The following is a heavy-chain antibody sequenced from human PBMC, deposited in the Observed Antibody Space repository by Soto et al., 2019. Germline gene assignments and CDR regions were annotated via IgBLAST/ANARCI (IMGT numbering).Heavy chain of an antibody. CDR2: ISYSAKT. V-gene: IGHV4-38-2*01. Sequence: SEPLSHTCGVSGYSITSGFYWGWINQSPGKGLEWIGTISYSAKTFYNPSLASRFSMAVDSSKNQFSLRLTSVTAADTALYYCTRGAGAPWVRFDSWGRGILVTVSS. J-gene: IGHJ4*02. D-gene: IGHD3-16*01. CDR3: TRGAGAPWVRFDS. CDR1: GYSITSGFY.